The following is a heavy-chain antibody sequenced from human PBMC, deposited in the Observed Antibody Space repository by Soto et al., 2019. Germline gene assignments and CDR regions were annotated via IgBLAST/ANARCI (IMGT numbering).Heavy chain of an antibody. Sequence: SETLSLTCAVYGGSFSGYYWSWIRQPPGKGLEWIGEINHSGSTNYNPSLKSRVTISVDTSKNQFSLKLSSVTAADTAVYYCARGGSKFGRRGPSAYMAVWGKRPTVPVS. J-gene: IGHJ6*03. CDR3: ARGGSKFGRRGPSAYMAV. CDR1: GGSFSGYY. D-gene: IGHD3-16*01. CDR2: INHSGST. V-gene: IGHV4-34*01.